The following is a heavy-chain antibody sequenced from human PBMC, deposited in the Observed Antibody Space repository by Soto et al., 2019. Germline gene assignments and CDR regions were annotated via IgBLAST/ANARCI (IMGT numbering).Heavy chain of an antibody. CDR2: INHSGST. J-gene: IGHJ4*02. V-gene: IGHV4-34*01. Sequence: SETLSLTCAVYGGSFSGYYWSWIRQPPGKGLEWIGEINHSGSTNYNPSLKSRVTISVDTSKNQFSLKLSSVTAADTAVYYCARGSNDIVATISERLYYFDYWGQGTLVTVSS. CDR3: ARGSNDIVATISERLYYFDY. CDR1: GGSFSGYY. D-gene: IGHD5-12*01.